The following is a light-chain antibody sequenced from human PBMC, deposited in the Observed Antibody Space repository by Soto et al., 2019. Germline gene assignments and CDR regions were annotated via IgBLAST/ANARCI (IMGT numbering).Light chain of an antibody. CDR3: QQYGNPRGT. V-gene: IGKV3-20*01. Sequence: EIVLTQSPGTLSLSPGDRATLSCRASQSVSSSYLAWYQQKPGQAPRLLIYGASSRATGIPDRFSGGGSGTDFTLTISGLETEDSAVYYCQQYGNPRGTFGPGTKVDIK. J-gene: IGKJ1*01. CDR2: GAS. CDR1: QSVSSSY.